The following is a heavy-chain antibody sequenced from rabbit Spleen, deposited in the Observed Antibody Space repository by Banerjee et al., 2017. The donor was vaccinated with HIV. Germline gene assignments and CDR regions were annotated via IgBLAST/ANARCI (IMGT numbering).Heavy chain of an antibody. D-gene: IGHD2-1*01. CDR1: GFDISKYG. Sequence: QEQLVESGGGLVQPGGSLKLSCTVSGFDISKYGVSWVRQAPGKGLEWIGYIEPIFGNTYYANWVNGRFTISSHNAQNTLYLQLSSLTAADTATYFCVRDQAGDADYGPSYSNLWGPGTLVTVS. V-gene: IGHV1S47*01. CDR2: IEPIFGNT. CDR3: VRDQAGDADYGPSYSNL. J-gene: IGHJ4*01.